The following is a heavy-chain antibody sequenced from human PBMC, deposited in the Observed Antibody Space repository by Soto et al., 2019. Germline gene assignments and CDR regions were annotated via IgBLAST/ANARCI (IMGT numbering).Heavy chain of an antibody. D-gene: IGHD3-3*01. CDR2: ISSSSSYI. CDR1: GFTFSSYS. Sequence: GGSLRLSCAASGFTFSSYSMNWVRQAPGKGLEWVSYISSSSSYIYYADSVKGRFTISRDNAKNSLYLQMNSLRAEDTAVYYCASAYDFWSGYYLYYYYYGMDVWGQGTTVTVSS. V-gene: IGHV3-21*01. J-gene: IGHJ6*02. CDR3: ASAYDFWSGYYLYYYYYGMDV.